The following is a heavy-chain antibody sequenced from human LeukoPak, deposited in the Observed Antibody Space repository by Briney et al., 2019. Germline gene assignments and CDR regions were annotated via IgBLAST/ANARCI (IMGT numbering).Heavy chain of an antibody. D-gene: IGHD2-15*01. Sequence: PGGSLRLSCAASGFTFSSYWMHWVRQAPGKGLVWVSAISGSGGSTYYADSVKGRFTISRDNSKNTLYLQMNSLRAEDTAVYYCAKFGSARVVVAATALDYWGQGTLVTVSS. CDR3: AKFGSARVVVAATALDY. J-gene: IGHJ4*02. V-gene: IGHV3-23*01. CDR1: GFTFSSYW. CDR2: ISGSGGST.